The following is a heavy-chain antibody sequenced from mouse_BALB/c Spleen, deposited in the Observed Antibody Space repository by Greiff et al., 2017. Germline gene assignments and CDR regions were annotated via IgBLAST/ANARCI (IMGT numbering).Heavy chain of an antibody. CDR2: ISTYYGDA. CDR1: GYTFTDYA. J-gene: IGHJ3*01. D-gene: IGHD1-1*01. Sequence: QVQLQQSGAELVRPGVSVKISCKGSGYTFTDYAMHWVKQSHAKSLEWIGVISTYYGDASYNQKFKGKATMTVDKSSSTAYMELARLTSEDSAIYYCARAYGSSYGGGLAYWGQGTLVTVSA. CDR3: ARAYGSSYGGGLAY. V-gene: IGHV1S137*01.